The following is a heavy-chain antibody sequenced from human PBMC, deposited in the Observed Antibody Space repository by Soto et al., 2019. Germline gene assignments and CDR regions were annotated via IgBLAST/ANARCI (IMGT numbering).Heavy chain of an antibody. D-gene: IGHD2-2*01. CDR3: ARVPDR. CDR2: ISGSGGST. CDR1: GFSFSTYA. V-gene: IGHV3-23*01. J-gene: IGHJ5*02. Sequence: GGSMRLSCAASGFSFSTYAMSWVRQAPGKGLEWVSAISGSGGSTYHADSVKGRFTISRDNSKNTLYLQMNTLRVDDTAVYYCARVPDRWGQGTLVTVSS.